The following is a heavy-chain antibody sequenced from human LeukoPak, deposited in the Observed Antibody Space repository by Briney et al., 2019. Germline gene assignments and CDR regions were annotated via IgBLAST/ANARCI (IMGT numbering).Heavy chain of an antibody. CDR1: GFTFNYFW. Sequence: PGGSLRLSCAASGFTFNYFWMHWVRQVPGKGPEWVSGINNDGTATYYADSVKGRFTISRDNAKNTVYLQMNGLRAEDTSVYFCATVSEYWGQGTLVTVSS. V-gene: IGHV3-74*01. CDR2: INNDGTAT. J-gene: IGHJ4*02. CDR3: ATVSEY.